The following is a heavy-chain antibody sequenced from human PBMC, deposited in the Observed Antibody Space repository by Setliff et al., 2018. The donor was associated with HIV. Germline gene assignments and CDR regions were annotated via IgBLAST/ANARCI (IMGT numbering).Heavy chain of an antibody. CDR2: MNPNSGNT. CDR1: GYTFTGYD. D-gene: IGHD3-10*01. CDR3: AMAPMVRGVFDY. Sequence: ASVKVSCKASGYTFTGYDINWVRQATGQGLEWMGWMNPNSGNTGYAQKFQGRVTMTRNTSISTAYMELSSLRSEDAAVYYCAMAPMVRGVFDYWGQGTLVTVSS. J-gene: IGHJ4*02. V-gene: IGHV1-8*02.